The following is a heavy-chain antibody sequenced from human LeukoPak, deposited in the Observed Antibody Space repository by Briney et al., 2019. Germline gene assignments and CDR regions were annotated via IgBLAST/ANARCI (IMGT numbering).Heavy chain of an antibody. D-gene: IGHD3-10*01. CDR1: GGSISSSSYY. Sequence: KPSETLSLTCTVSGGSISSSSYYWGWLRQPPGRGLEWIVSIYYSGSTYYNPSLKSRVTISVHTSKNQFSLKLSSVTAADTAVYYCARRLMNRYASGKVYWGQGTLVTVSS. J-gene: IGHJ4*02. CDR3: ARRLMNRYASGKVY. V-gene: IGHV4-39*01. CDR2: IYYSGST.